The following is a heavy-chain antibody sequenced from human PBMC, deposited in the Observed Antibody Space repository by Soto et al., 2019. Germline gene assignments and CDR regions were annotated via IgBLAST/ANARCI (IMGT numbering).Heavy chain of an antibody. D-gene: IGHD4-17*01. CDR2: IYYSGST. V-gene: IGHV4-31*03. CDR1: GGSISSGGYY. J-gene: IGHJ4*02. CDR3: ARAGTRYGDYAIDY. Sequence: QVQLQESGPGLVKPSQTLSLTCTVSGGSISSGGYYWSWIRQHPGKGLEWIGYIYYSGSTYYNPSLKSRVTISVDTSKNQFSLKLSSVTAADTAVYYCARAGTRYGDYAIDYWGQGTLVTVSS.